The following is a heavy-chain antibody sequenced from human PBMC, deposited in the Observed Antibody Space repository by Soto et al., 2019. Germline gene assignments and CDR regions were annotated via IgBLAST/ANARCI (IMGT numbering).Heavy chain of an antibody. J-gene: IGHJ6*02. Sequence: AGGSLRLSXAASGFTFSSYAMSWVRQAPGKGLEWVSAISGSGGSTYYADSVKGRFTISRDNSKNTLYLQMNSLRAEDTAVYYCAKSQGFNYYYGMDVWGQGTTVTVSS. CDR3: AKSQGFNYYYGMDV. V-gene: IGHV3-23*01. D-gene: IGHD1-26*01. CDR1: GFTFSSYA. CDR2: ISGSGGST.